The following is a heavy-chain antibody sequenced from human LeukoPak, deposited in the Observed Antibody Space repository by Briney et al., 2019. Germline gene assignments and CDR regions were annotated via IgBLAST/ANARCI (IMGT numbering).Heavy chain of an antibody. CDR3: ARVPGIAVAGKGWFDP. D-gene: IGHD6-19*01. J-gene: IGHJ5*02. CDR2: FYCSGST. CDR1: GGSISRCSSY. Sequence: PSETLSLTCTVSGGSISRCSSYWGWFRQPPGRGLEWIGSFYCSGSTYYNPSLKSRVTISEDTSKNQFSLKLSSVTAADTAVYYCARVPGIAVAGKGWFDPWGQGTLVTVSS. V-gene: IGHV4-39*01.